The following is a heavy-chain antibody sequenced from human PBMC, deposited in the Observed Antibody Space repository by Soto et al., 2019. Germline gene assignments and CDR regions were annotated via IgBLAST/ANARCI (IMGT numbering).Heavy chain of an antibody. D-gene: IGHD4-4*01. CDR3: VRGGYSSSWERLDP. V-gene: IGHV3-30-3*01. CDR1: GSSFPKYP. J-gene: IGHJ5*02. CDR2: ISHDGVTK. Sequence: PGGSLRLSCAASGSSFPKYPMHWVRQTPDKGLEWLAVISHDGVTKNSADSVKGRFSVSRDNSRNRLYLEMSSLRTEDTAMYYCVRGGYSSSWERLDPWGQGTLVTVS.